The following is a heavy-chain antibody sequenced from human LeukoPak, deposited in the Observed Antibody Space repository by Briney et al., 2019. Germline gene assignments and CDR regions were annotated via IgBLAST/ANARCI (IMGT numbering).Heavy chain of an antibody. Sequence: PSETLSLTCTVSGGSISRYYWSWIRQPPGKGLEWIGYIYYSGSTNYNPSLKSRVTISVDTSKNQFSLKLSSVTAADTAVYYCARLSPRYYDSSGYYFWVPFDYWGQGTLVTVSS. V-gene: IGHV4-59*08. J-gene: IGHJ4*02. CDR2: IYYSGST. CDR3: ARLSPRYYDSSGYYFWVPFDY. D-gene: IGHD3-22*01. CDR1: GGSISRYY.